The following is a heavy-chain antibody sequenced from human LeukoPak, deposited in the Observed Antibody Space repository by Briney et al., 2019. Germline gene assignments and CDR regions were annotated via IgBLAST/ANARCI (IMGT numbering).Heavy chain of an antibody. Sequence: PSETLSLTCAVSGGSISSSNWWSWVRQPPGKGLEWIGSIYYSGSTYYNPSLKSRVTISVDTSKNQFSLKLSSVTAADTAVYYCARVVVAATADYWGQGTLVTVSS. J-gene: IGHJ4*02. D-gene: IGHD2-15*01. CDR3: ARVVVAATADY. V-gene: IGHV4-4*02. CDR2: IYYSGST. CDR1: GGSISSSNW.